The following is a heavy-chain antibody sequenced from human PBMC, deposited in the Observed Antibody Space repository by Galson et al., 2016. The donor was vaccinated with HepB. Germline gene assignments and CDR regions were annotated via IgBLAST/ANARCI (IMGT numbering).Heavy chain of an antibody. J-gene: IGHJ6*02. CDR2: FDTVGGT. D-gene: IGHD7-27*01. Sequence: SLRLSCAASGFTFSSYDMHWVRQATGKSLEWVSAFDTVGGTYYAGSVKGRFSISRDDSKNTLSLQMDNLRAEDTALYYCAKDVNSGETEDDTYGMAVWGQGTTVIVSS. CDR3: AKDVNSGETEDDTYGMAV. CDR1: GFTFSSYD. V-gene: IGHV3-13*01.